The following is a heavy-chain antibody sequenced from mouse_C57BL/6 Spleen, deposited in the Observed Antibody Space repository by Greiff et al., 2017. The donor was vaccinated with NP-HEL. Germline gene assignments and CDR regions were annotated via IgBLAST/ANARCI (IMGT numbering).Heavy chain of an antibody. J-gene: IGHJ1*03. Sequence: QVQLQQSGAELAKPGASVKLSCKASGYTFTSYWMHWVKQRPGQGLEWIGYINPSSGYTKYNQKFKDKATLTADKTSSTAYMQLSSLTYEDSSVFYCATQDLLAPSFDVWGTGTTVTVSS. CDR2: INPSSGYT. D-gene: IGHD2-1*01. V-gene: IGHV1-7*01. CDR1: GYTFTSYW. CDR3: ATQDLLAPSFDV.